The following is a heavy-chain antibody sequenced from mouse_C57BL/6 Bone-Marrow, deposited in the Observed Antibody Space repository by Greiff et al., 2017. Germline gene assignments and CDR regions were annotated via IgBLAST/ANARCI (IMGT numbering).Heavy chain of an antibody. CDR2: IDPSDSYT. CDR1: GYTFTSYW. V-gene: IGHV1-59*01. CDR3: ASGDL. D-gene: IGHD3-3*01. J-gene: IGHJ2*01. Sequence: QVQLQQPGAELVRPGTSVKLSCKASGYTFTSYWMHWVKQRPGQGLEWIGVIDPSDSYTNYNQKFKGKATLTVDTSSSTAYMQLSSLTSEDSAVYYCASGDLWGQGTTLPVSS.